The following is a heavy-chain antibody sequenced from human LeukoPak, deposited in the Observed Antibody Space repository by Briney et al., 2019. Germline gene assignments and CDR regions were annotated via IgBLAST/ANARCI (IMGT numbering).Heavy chain of an antibody. CDR2: ITSDGSDK. D-gene: IGHD2-21*01. CDR3: AKLISTVDY. Sequence: GGSLRLSCAASGFTFSYYGMHWVRQAPGKGLEWVAVITSDGSDKYHADSVKGRFTISRDNSRDTLYLQMNSLRAGDTAIYYCAKLISTVDYWGQGTLVTVSS. J-gene: IGHJ4*02. CDR1: GFTFSYYG. V-gene: IGHV3-30*18.